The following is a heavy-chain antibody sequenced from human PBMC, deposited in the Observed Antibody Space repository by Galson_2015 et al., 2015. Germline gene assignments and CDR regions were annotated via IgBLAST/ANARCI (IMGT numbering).Heavy chain of an antibody. CDR2: IDPSDSYT. Sequence: QSGAEVKKPGESLRISCKGSGYSFTSYWISWVRQMPGKGLEWMGRIDPSDSYTNYSPSFQGHVTISADKSISTAYLQWSSLKASDTAMYYCARHLVWNDFWSGYKPYYYYMDVWGKGTTVTVSS. CDR1: GYSFTSYW. V-gene: IGHV5-10-1*01. J-gene: IGHJ6*03. D-gene: IGHD3-3*01. CDR3: ARHLVWNDFWSGYKPYYYYMDV.